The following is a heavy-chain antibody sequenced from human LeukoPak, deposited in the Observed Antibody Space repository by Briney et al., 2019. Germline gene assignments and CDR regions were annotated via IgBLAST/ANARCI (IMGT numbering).Heavy chain of an antibody. J-gene: IGHJ6*02. CDR1: GFTFSNYG. CDR2: IWYDGSNK. CDR3: ARDLLYDSGYYYGMDV. D-gene: IGHD3-3*01. V-gene: IGHV3-33*01. Sequence: PGGFLRLSCAASGFTFSNYGMHWVRQAPGRGLEWVAVIWYDGSNKYYADSVKGRFTISRDNSKNTLYLQMNSLRAEDRAVYYCARDLLYDSGYYYGMDVWGQGATVTVSS.